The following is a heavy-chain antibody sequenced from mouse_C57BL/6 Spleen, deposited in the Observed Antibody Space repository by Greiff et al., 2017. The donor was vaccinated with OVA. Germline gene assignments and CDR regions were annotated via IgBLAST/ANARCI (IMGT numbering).Heavy chain of an antibody. V-gene: IGHV1-52*01. D-gene: IGHD2-4*01. CDR2: IDPSDSET. J-gene: IGHJ3*01. CDR3: ARGGYDYAVRFAY. CDR1: GYTFTSYW. Sequence: QVQLQQPGAELVRPGSSVKLSCKASGYTFTSYWMHWVKQRPIQGLEWIGNIDPSDSETHYNQKFKDKATLTVDKSSSTAYMQLSSLTSEDSAVYYCARGGYDYAVRFAYWGQGTLVTVSA.